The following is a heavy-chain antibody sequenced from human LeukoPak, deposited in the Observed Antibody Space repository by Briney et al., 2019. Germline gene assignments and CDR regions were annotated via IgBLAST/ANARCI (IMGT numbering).Heavy chain of an antibody. CDR1: GLTFSNAW. J-gene: IGHJ3*02. D-gene: IGHD2-2*01. CDR2: IKSKTDGGTT. CDR3: TTGICSSTSCYDAFDI. Sequence: GGSLRLSCAASGLTFSNAWMSWVRQAPGKGLEWVGRIKSKTDGGTTDYAAPVKGRFTISRDDSKNTLYLQMNSLKTEDTAVYYCTTGICSSTSCYDAFDIWGQGTMVTVSS. V-gene: IGHV3-15*01.